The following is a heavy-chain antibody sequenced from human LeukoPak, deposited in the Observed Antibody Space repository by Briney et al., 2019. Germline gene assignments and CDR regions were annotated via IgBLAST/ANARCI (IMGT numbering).Heavy chain of an antibody. CDR2: INPNAGDT. Sequence: ASVKVSCKASGYTFTGYYIHWVRQAPGQGLEWLGWINPNAGDTKYAQKFQGRVTVTRDTSISTAYMELSRLRSDDTAVYYCVTSSAVGGVQRAFDYWRQGTLVTVSS. CDR1: GYTFTGYY. D-gene: IGHD3-10*01. J-gene: IGHJ4*02. CDR3: VTSSAVGGVQRAFDY. V-gene: IGHV1-2*02.